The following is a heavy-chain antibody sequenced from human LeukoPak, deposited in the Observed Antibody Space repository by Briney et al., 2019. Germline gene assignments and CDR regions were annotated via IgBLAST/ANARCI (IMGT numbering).Heavy chain of an antibody. CDR1: GGSISSGGYS. CDR2: IYHSGST. J-gene: IGHJ4*02. Sequence: SQTLSLTCAVSGGSISSGGYSWSWIRQPPGKGLEWIGYIYHSGSTYYNPSLKSRVTISVDRSKNQFSLKLSSVTAADTAVYYCARERGGYLGPPFLRGSFDYWGQGTLVTVSS. CDR3: ARERGGYLGPPFLRGSFDY. D-gene: IGHD3-22*01. V-gene: IGHV4-30-2*01.